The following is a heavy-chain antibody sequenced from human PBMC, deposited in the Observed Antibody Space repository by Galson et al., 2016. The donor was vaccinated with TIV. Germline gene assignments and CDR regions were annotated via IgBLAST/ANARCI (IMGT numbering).Heavy chain of an antibody. CDR3: ARDRKDILTGYYVDY. D-gene: IGHD3-9*01. CDR2: ISGFNANT. Sequence: VKVSCKASGYIFTNYGISWVRQAPGQGPEWLGWISGFNANTNSAQQFQGRVTMTTDTSTSTAYMELRSLTSDDTAMYYCARDRKDILTGYYVDYWGQGTLVTVSS. J-gene: IGHJ4*02. CDR1: GYIFTNYG. V-gene: IGHV1-18*01.